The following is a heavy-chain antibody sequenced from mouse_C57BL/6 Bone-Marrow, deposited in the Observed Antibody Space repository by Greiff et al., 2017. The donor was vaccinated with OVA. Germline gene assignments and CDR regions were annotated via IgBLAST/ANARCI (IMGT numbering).Heavy chain of an antibody. V-gene: IGHV5-9*01. Sequence: EVKLMESGGGLVKPGGSLKLSCAASGFTFSSYTMSLVRQTPEKRLEWVATISGGGGNTYYPDSVTGRFPISRDNAKNTLYLQMRSLRSEDTALYYCARHGYGNYGTRYFDVWGTGTTVTVSS. CDR3: ARHGYGNYGTRYFDV. CDR2: ISGGGGNT. J-gene: IGHJ1*03. D-gene: IGHD2-10*02. CDR1: GFTFSSYT.